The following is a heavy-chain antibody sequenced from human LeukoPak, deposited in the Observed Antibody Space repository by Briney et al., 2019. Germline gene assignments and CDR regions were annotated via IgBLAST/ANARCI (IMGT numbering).Heavy chain of an antibody. CDR1: GFTFSSYA. CDR3: AKRLYSGYDSEYYFDY. J-gene: IGHJ4*02. V-gene: IGHV3-23*01. Sequence: SGGSLRLSCAASGFTFSSYAMSWVRQAPGKGLEWVSAISGSGGSTYYADSVKGRFTISRDNSKNTLYLQMNSLRAEDTAVCYCAKRLYSGYDSEYYFDYWGQGTLVTVSS. CDR2: ISGSGGST. D-gene: IGHD5-12*01.